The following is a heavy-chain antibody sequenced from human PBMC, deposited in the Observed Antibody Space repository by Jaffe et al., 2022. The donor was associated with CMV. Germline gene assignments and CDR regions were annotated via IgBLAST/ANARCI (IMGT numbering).Heavy chain of an antibody. CDR1: GFTFSSYG. V-gene: IGHV3-33*01. J-gene: IGHJ6*02. D-gene: IGHD5-12*01. CDR2: IWYDGSNK. Sequence: QVQLVESGGGVVQPGRSLRLSCAASGFTFSSYGMHWVRQAPGKGLEWVAVIWYDGSNKYYADSVKGRFTISRDNSKNTLYLQMNSLRAEDTAVYYCARDFSGLRFSGWVYYGMDVWGQGTTVTVSS. CDR3: ARDFSGLRFSGWVYYGMDV.